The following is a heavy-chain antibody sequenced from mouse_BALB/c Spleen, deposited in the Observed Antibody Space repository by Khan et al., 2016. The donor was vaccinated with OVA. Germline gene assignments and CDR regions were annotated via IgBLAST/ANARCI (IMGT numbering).Heavy chain of an antibody. D-gene: IGHD3-1*01. V-gene: IGHV1-63*02. CDR2: IFPGGGYT. CDR1: GYTFTNYW. J-gene: IGHJ2*01. Sequence: VQLQESGAELVRPGTSVKMSCKAAGYTFTNYWIGWVKQRPGHGLEWIGDIFPGGGYTNYNEKFKGKATLTADTSSSTAYMQLSSLTSEDSALYYWARRGAARATWDYFDYWGQGTTLTVSS. CDR3: ARRGAARATWDYFDY.